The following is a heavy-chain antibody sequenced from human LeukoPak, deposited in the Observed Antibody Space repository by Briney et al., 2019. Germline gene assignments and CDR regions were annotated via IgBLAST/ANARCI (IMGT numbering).Heavy chain of an antibody. J-gene: IGHJ4*02. CDR1: GGTFSSYS. V-gene: IGHV1-69*05. Sequence: SVKVSCKASGGTFSSYSISWVRQAPGQGLEWMGRIIPIFGTANYAQKFQGRVTITTDESTSTAYMELSSLRSEDTAVYYCARETHWGSYRYFDYWGQGTLVTVSS. D-gene: IGHD3-16*02. CDR2: IIPIFGTA. CDR3: ARETHWGSYRYFDY.